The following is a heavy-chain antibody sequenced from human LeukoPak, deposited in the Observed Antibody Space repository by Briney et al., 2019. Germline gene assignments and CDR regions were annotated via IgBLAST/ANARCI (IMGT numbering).Heavy chain of an antibody. CDR1: GGSISSGSYY. CDR3: ARVRYGGNLGPAFDI. Sequence: SLTLSPTCTVSGGSISSGSYYWSWIRQPAGKGLEWIGRIYTSGSTNYNPSLKSRVTISVDTSKNQFSLKLSSVTAADTAVYYCARVRYGGNLGPAFDIWGQGTMVTVSS. D-gene: IGHD4-23*01. J-gene: IGHJ3*02. V-gene: IGHV4-61*02. CDR2: IYTSGST.